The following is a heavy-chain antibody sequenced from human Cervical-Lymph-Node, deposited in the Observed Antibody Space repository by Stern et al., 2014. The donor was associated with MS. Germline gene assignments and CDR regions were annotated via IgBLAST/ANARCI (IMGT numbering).Heavy chain of an antibody. CDR2: IKNKADGGTT. D-gene: IGHD4-23*01. J-gene: IGHJ4*02. Sequence: EVHLVESGGGLVKPGGSLRLSCAASGFSFSDAFLSWVRQAPGKGLEWVAYIKNKADGGTTLYAAPVKGRFTISRDDSESTLYLQMNSLKNEDTAVYYCTTGRWVEDYWGQGTLVAVSS. CDR3: TTGRWVEDY. CDR1: GFSFSDAF. V-gene: IGHV3-15*01.